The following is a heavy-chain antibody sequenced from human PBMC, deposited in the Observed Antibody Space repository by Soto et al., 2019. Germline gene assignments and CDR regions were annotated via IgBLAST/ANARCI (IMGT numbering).Heavy chain of an antibody. Sequence: GGSLRLSCAASGFTFSSYWMHWVRQAPGKGLEWVARLSGDSSSINYAGTVMGRFTITRDNARNTVYLQMHNLRIEDTAVYYCARDEPNYDFWSRGLDVWGQGTTVTVSS. CDR3: ARDEPNYDFWSRGLDV. V-gene: IGHV3-74*01. CDR2: LSGDSSSI. D-gene: IGHD3-3*01. CDR1: GFTFSSYW. J-gene: IGHJ6*02.